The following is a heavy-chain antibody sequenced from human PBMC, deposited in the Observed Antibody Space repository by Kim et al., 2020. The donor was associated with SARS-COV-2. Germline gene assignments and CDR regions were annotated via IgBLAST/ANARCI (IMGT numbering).Heavy chain of an antibody. J-gene: IGHJ6*02. CDR3: ARDPLVGATYYYYGMDV. CDR1: GGSISSSSYY. Sequence: SETLSLTCTVSGGSISSSSYYWGWIRQPPGKGLEWIGSIYYSGSTYYNPSLKSRVTISVDTSKNQFSLKLSSVTAADTAVYYCARDPLVGATYYYYGMDVWGQGTTVTVSS. CDR2: IYYSGST. V-gene: IGHV4-39*07. D-gene: IGHD1-26*01.